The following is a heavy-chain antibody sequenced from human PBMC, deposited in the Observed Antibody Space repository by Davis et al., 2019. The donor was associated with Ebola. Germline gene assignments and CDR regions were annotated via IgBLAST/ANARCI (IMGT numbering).Heavy chain of an antibody. CDR1: GFTFSSYA. CDR2: ISGSGGST. V-gene: IGHV3-23*01. J-gene: IGHJ6*02. D-gene: IGHD3-22*01. CDR3: AKVRTGTIGYYYDSSGYYSPYYYYYGMDV. Sequence: GESLKISCAASGFTFSSYAMSWVRQAPGKGLEWVSAISGSGGSTYYADSVKGRFTISRDNSKNTLYLQMNSLRAEDTAVYYCAKVRTGTIGYYYDSSGYYSPYYYYYGMDVWGQGTTVTVSS.